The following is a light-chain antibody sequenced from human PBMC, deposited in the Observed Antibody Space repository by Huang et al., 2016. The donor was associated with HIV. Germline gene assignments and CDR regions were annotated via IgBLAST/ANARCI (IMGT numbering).Light chain of an antibody. J-gene: IGKJ5*01. Sequence: DILLTQSPSSLSASVGDRVTIPCRASQNINTSLNWYQQKPGKAPNLLIHYASTLQTGVPSRFSGSGSGTDFTLTVNSLQPEDSATYYCQQGYSALITFGQGTRL. CDR3: QQGYSALIT. CDR1: QNINTS. V-gene: IGKV1-39*01. CDR2: YAS.